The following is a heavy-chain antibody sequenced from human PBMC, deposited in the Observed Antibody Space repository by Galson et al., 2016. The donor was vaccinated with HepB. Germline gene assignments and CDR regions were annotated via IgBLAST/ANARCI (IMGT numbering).Heavy chain of an antibody. Sequence: SVKVSCKASGITFISSAVQWVRQARGQRLEWIGWIVVGSDKTNYAQKFQERVTITSDMSTSTVYMELSSLRSEDTAVYYCAADIVVPVGTYGKDVWGQGTTVTVSS. CDR2: IVVGSDKT. D-gene: IGHD2-2*01. CDR1: GITFISSA. V-gene: IGHV1-58*01. J-gene: IGHJ6*02. CDR3: AADIVVPVGTYGKDV.